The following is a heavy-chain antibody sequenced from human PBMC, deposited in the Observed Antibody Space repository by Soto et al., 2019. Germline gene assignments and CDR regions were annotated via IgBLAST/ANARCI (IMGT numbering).Heavy chain of an antibody. D-gene: IGHD5-18*01. J-gene: IGHJ3*02. CDR1: GFTFSSYE. CDR2: ISSSGSTI. V-gene: IGHV3-48*03. Sequence: VGSLRLSCAASGFTFSSYEMNWVRQAPGKGLEWVSYISSSGSTIYYADSVKGRFTISRDNAKNPLYLQMNSLRAEDTAVYYCARPRIPTRGYSYGNAFDIWGQGTMVTVSS. CDR3: ARPRIPTRGYSYGNAFDI.